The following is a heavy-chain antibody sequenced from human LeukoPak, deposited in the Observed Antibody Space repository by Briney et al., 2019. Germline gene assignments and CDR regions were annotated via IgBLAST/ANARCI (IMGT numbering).Heavy chain of an antibody. CDR3: AGYSYGYIFDY. J-gene: IGHJ4*02. CDR1: GGYISSGGYS. Sequence: SETLSLTCAVSGGYISSGGYSWNWIRQPPGKGLEWIGYIYYSGSTNYNPSLKSRVTISVDTSKNQFSLKLSSVTAADTAVYYCAGYSYGYIFDYWGQGTLVTVSS. CDR2: IYYSGST. D-gene: IGHD5-18*01. V-gene: IGHV4-61*08.